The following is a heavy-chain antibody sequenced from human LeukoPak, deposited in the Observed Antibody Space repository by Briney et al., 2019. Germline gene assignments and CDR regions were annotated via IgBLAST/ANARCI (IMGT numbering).Heavy chain of an antibody. J-gene: IGHJ6*03. Sequence: GGSLRLSCAASGFTFSSYGMHWVRQAPGKGLEWVAFIRYDGSNKYYADSVKGRFTISRDNSKNTLYLQMNSLRAEDTAVYYCARALPRKVRGVIKPLSYYYYFMDVWGKGTTVTISS. V-gene: IGHV3-30*02. CDR1: GFTFSSYG. D-gene: IGHD3-10*01. CDR3: ARALPRKVRGVIKPLSYYYYFMDV. CDR2: IRYDGSNK.